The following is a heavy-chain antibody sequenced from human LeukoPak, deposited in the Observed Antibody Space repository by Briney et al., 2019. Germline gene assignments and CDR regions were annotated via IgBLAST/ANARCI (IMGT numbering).Heavy chain of an antibody. CDR3: ANGRFEGLAFDI. J-gene: IGHJ3*02. CDR2: IYPGDSDT. D-gene: IGHD3-9*01. Sequence: GASLEVSCKGSGYIFTSYWIGWVRPLPGKGVGWMGIIYPGDSDTRYSPSFQGQVPISADKSISTAYLQWSSLKASDTAMYYCANGRFEGLAFDIWGQGTMVTVSS. CDR1: GYIFTSYW. V-gene: IGHV5-51*01.